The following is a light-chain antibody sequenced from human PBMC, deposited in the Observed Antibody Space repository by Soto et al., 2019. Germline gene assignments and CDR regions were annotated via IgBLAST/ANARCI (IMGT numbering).Light chain of an antibody. V-gene: IGLV2-11*01. CDR2: DVS. J-gene: IGLJ1*01. CDR1: SSDVGGYNY. CDR3: CSYAGNYTHV. Sequence: QSALTQPRSVSGSPGQSVTISCTGTSSDVGGYNYVSWYQQHPGKAPKLMIYDVSKRRSGVPDRFSGSKSGNTASLTISGLLAEDEADYYCCSYAGNYTHVFGTGTKLTVL.